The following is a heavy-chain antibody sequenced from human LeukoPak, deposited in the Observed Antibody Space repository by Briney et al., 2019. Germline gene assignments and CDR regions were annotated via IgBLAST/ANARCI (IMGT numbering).Heavy chain of an antibody. V-gene: IGHV3-74*01. D-gene: IGHD2-2*01. Sequence: LSGGSLRLSCAVSGFTFKKHWMHWVRQAPGKGLVWISRTNTDETNTNYADSVKGRFTISRDNSKNTLYLQMNSLRAEDTAVYYCADSTSRFDYWGQGTLVTVSS. CDR3: ADSTSRFDY. J-gene: IGHJ4*02. CDR2: TNTDETNT. CDR1: GFTFKKHW.